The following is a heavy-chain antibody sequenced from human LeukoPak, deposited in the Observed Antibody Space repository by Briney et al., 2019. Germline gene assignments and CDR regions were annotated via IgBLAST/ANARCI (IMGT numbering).Heavy chain of an antibody. D-gene: IGHD2-2*01. J-gene: IGHJ5*02. CDR2: IIPIFGTA. V-gene: IGHV1-69*13. CDR1: GGTFSSYA. CDR3: ARGRSYCSSTSCYNWFDP. Sequence: GASVKVSCKASGGTFSSYAISWVRQAPGQGLEWMGGIIPIFGTANYAQKFQGRVTITADESTSTAYMELSSLRSEDTAVYYCARGRSYCSSTSCYNWFDPWGQGTLVTVSP.